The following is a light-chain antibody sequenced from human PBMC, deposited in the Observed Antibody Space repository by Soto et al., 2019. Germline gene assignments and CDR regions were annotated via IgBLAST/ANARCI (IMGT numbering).Light chain of an antibody. CDR3: QQYNDNWT. CDR1: QSISSW. V-gene: IGKV1-5*01. J-gene: IGKJ1*01. Sequence: DIQMTQSPSTLSASVGDRVTITYRASQSISSWLAWYQQKPGKAPKLLIYDASSLESGVPSRFSGSGSGTEFTLTISSLQPDDFATYYCQQYNDNWTFGQGTKV. CDR2: DAS.